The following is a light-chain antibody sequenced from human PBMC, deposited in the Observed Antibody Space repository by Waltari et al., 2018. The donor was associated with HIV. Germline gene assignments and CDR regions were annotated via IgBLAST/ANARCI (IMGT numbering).Light chain of an antibody. J-gene: IGLJ1*01. CDR1: TGAVTSGHY. Sequence: QTVVTQEPSLTVSPGGTVTLTCASSTGAVTSGHYPNWFQQKPGHTPRELIHSTNKKHSWSPARFSGSLLGGKAALTLSGVQPEDEAEYYCLLYYGGQGYVFGTGTKVTVL. CDR3: LLYYGGQGYV. V-gene: IGLV7-43*01. CDR2: STN.